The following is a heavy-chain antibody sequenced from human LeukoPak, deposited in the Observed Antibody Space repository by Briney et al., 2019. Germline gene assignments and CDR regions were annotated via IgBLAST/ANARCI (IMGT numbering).Heavy chain of an antibody. Sequence: SETLSLTCTVSGGSISSGSYYWSWIRQPAGKGLEWIGRIYTSGSTNYNPSLKSRVTISVDTSKNQFSLKLSSVTAADTAVYYCARGLRNWNYDQGDSFDIWGQGTMVTVSS. D-gene: IGHD1-7*01. CDR1: GGSISSGSYY. J-gene: IGHJ3*02. V-gene: IGHV4-61*02. CDR2: IYTSGST. CDR3: ARGLRNWNYDQGDSFDI.